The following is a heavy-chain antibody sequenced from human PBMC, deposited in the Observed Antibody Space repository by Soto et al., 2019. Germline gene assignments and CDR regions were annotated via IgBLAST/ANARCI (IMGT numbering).Heavy chain of an antibody. J-gene: IGHJ4*02. D-gene: IGHD2-2*01. V-gene: IGHV3-30-3*01. CDR3: ARDLPSDVPVAGGPDY. Sequence: GGSLRLSCAASGISFRFYAMHWVSQAPGKGLEWVAFISDDETNKYYADSVKGRFTISRDNSKNTLYLQMNSLRAEDTAVYYCARDLPSDVPVAGGPDYLGQGTLVAVSS. CDR2: ISDDETNK. CDR1: GISFRFYA.